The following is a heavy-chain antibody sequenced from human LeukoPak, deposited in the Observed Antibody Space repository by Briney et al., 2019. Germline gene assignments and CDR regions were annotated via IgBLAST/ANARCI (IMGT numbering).Heavy chain of an antibody. D-gene: IGHD2-2*01. J-gene: IGHJ4*02. CDR1: GYSISSGYY. Sequence: SETLSLTCTVSGYSISSGYYWGWIRQPPGKGLEWIGSIYHSGSTYYNPSLKSRVTISVDTSKNQFSLKLSSVTAADTAVYYCARAGVPAAMGGFDYWGQGTLVTVSS. CDR3: ARAGVPAAMGGFDY. CDR2: IYHSGST. V-gene: IGHV4-38-2*02.